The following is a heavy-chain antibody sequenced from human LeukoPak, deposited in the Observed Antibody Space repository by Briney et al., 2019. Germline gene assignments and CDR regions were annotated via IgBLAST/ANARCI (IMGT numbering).Heavy chain of an antibody. J-gene: IGHJ4*02. CDR2: ISSSSSYM. CDR1: GFTFNSYN. V-gene: IGHV3-21*01. Sequence: GSLRLSCVASGFTFNSYNMNWFRQAPGKGLEWVSSISSSSSYMYSADSVEGRFTISRDNAKNSLYLHMNSLRVEDTAVYYCVRDRALDYWGQGTLVTVSS. CDR3: VRDRALDY. D-gene: IGHD3-16*02.